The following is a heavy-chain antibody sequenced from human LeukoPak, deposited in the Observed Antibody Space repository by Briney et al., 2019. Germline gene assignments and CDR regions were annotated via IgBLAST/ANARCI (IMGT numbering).Heavy chain of an antibody. CDR3: ARDLTKSQDYFDY. V-gene: IGHV3-30*04. J-gene: IGHJ4*02. Sequence: GGSLRLSCAASGFTFSSYAMHWVRQAPGKGLEWVVVISYDGSNKYYADSVKGRFTISRDNSKNTLYLQMNSLRAEDTAVYYCARDLTKSQDYFDYWGQGTLVTVSS. CDR1: GFTFSSYA. CDR2: ISYDGSNK.